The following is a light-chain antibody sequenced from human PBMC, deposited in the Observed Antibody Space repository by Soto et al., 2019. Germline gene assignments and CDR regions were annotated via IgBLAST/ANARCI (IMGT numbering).Light chain of an antibody. Sequence: EIVLTQSPGTLSLSPGERATLSCRASQSVRSNYLAWYQQKPGQAPRLLIYGASSSATGIPDRFSGTGSGTDFTLTISRLEPEDFAVYYCQQYRCSPYTFGQGTKLEIK. J-gene: IGKJ2*01. V-gene: IGKV3-20*01. CDR2: GAS. CDR3: QQYRCSPYT. CDR1: QSVRSNY.